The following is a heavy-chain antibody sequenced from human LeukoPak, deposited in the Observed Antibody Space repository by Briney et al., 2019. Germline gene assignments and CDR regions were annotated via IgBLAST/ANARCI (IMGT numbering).Heavy chain of an antibody. Sequence: PGGSLRLSCAASGFTFSDYNMNWVRQAPGKGLEWVSYITNGGSTIHHADSVKGRFTISRDNFRSTPYLEMNSLEVEDTATYYCAKDRGTITSLVLIGVPGPAHLFDWWGQGALVTVSS. CDR2: ITNGGSTI. CDR3: AKDRGTITSLVLIGVPGPAHLFDW. D-gene: IGHD5-24*01. J-gene: IGHJ4*02. V-gene: IGHV3-11*01. CDR1: GFTFSDYN.